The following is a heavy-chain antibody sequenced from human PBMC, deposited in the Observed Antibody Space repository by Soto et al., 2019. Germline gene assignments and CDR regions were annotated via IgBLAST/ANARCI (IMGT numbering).Heavy chain of an antibody. V-gene: IGHV4-34*01. CDR2: INHSGST. Sequence: PSETLSLTCAVYGGSFSGDYWSWIRQPPGKGLEWIGEINHSGSTNYNPSLKSRVTISVDTSKNQFSLKLSSVTAADTAVYYCARAVDVGFGELLGGYGMDVWGQGTTVT. CDR3: ARAVDVGFGELLGGYGMDV. CDR1: GGSFSGDY. J-gene: IGHJ6*02. D-gene: IGHD3-10*01.